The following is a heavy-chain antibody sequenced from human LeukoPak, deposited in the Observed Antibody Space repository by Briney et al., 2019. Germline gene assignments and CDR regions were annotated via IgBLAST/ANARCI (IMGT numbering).Heavy chain of an antibody. Sequence: SETLSLTCTVSGGSISSYYWSWIRQPPGKGLEWVGYIHYSGSTNYNPSLKSRVTISVDTSKNQFSLKLSSVTAADTAVYYCARTTEGGYTYGYFYYYYMDVWGKGTTVTISS. CDR2: IHYSGST. CDR3: ARTTEGGYTYGYFYYYYMDV. D-gene: IGHD5-18*01. V-gene: IGHV4-59*01. CDR1: GGSISSYY. J-gene: IGHJ6*03.